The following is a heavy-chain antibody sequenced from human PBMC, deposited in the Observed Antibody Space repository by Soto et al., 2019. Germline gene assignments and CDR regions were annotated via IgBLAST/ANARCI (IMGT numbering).Heavy chain of an antibody. J-gene: IGHJ4*02. Sequence: PGGSLRLSCAASGFTFDDYAMHWVRQAPGKGLEWVSGISWNSGSIGYADSVKGRFTISRDNAKNSLYLQMNSLRAEDTALYYCTKDMGPRLRQCDYWGQGTLVTVSS. CDR1: GFTFDDYA. CDR3: TKDMGPRLRQCDY. D-gene: IGHD5-12*01. V-gene: IGHV3-9*01. CDR2: ISWNSGSI.